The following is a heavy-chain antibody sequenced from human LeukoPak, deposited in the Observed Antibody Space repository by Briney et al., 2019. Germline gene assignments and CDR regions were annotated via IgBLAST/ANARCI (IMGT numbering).Heavy chain of an antibody. D-gene: IGHD2-21*01. V-gene: IGHV3-11*03. J-gene: IGHJ4*02. CDR2: ISPSGRHT. Sequence: GGSLRLSCAASGFTFSDYYMSWIRQAPGKGLEWVSYISPSGRHTNYADSVKGRFTISRDNAKNSLYLQMNSLRAKDTAVYYCASLLYPISPFDYWGQGTLVTVSS. CDR3: ASLLYPISPFDY. CDR1: GFTFSDYY.